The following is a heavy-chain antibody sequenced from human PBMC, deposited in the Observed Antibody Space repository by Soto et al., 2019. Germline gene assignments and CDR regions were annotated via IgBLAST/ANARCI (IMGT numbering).Heavy chain of an antibody. J-gene: IGHJ4*02. CDR2: ISSSSSYI. V-gene: IGHV3-21*01. CDR3: ARDPLRFLEYIPELLDY. CDR1: GFTFSSYS. D-gene: IGHD3-3*01. Sequence: GGSLRLSCAASGFTFSSYSMNWVRQAPGKGLEWVSSISSSSSYIYYADSVKGRFTISRDNAKNSLYLQMNSLRAEDTAVYYCARDPLRFLEYIPELLDYWGQGTLVTVSS.